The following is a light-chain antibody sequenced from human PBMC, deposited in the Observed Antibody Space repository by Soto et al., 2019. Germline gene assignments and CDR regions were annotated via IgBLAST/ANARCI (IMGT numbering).Light chain of an antibody. CDR1: QSVSSY. J-gene: IGKJ2*02. V-gene: IGKV3-11*01. Sequence: EIVLTQSPATLSLSPGERATLSCRASQSVSSYLAWYQQKPGQAPRLLIYDASNRATGIPARFSGSGSGTDFTLTISSLEPEDFATYYCQQTFNLPRTFGQGTKLEI. CDR3: QQTFNLPRT. CDR2: DAS.